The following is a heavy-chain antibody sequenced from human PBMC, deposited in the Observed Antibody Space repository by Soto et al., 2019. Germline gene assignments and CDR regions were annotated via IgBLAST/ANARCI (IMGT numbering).Heavy chain of an antibody. CDR2: ISSNGGST. D-gene: IGHD2-2*01. Sequence: XGSRRLSCSASGFTFTNYGSHWINQTPGKGLEYVSAISSNGGSTYYADSVEGRFTISRDNSKNTVFLQMSSLRTEDTAVYYCVARYCSTTTCYQVDYWGQGPLVTVSS. CDR1: GFTFTNYG. J-gene: IGHJ4*02. V-gene: IGHV3-64D*06. CDR3: VARYCSTTTCYQVDY.